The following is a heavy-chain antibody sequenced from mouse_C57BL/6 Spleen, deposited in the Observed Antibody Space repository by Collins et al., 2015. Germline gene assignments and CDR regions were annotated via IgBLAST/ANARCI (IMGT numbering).Heavy chain of an antibody. V-gene: IGHV1-52*01. D-gene: IGHD1-2*01. CDR3: ARSAATWNFDY. Sequence: QLQQPGAELVRPGASVKLSCKTSGYMFTSYWMNWIKQRPEQGLEWIGRTDPYDSETHYNQKFKDKAILTVDKSSSTAYIQLSSLTSEDSAVYYCARSAATWNFDYWGQGTTLTVSS. CDR1: GYMFTSYW. CDR2: TDPYDSET. J-gene: IGHJ2*01.